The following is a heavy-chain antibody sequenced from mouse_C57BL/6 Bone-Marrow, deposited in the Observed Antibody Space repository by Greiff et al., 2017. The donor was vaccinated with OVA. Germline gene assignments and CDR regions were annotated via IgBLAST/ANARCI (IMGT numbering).Heavy chain of an antibody. V-gene: IGHV3-6*01. CDR1: GYSITSGYY. J-gene: IGHJ3*01. Sequence: EVKVEESGPGLVKPSQSLSLTCSVTGYSITSGYYWTWIRQFPGNKLEWMGYISYDGSNNYNPSLKNRISITLDTSKNQFFLKLNSVTTEDTATYYCARDNHYGNYSPFAYWGQGTLVTVSA. CDR3: ARDNHYGNYSPFAY. CDR2: ISYDGSN. D-gene: IGHD2-1*01.